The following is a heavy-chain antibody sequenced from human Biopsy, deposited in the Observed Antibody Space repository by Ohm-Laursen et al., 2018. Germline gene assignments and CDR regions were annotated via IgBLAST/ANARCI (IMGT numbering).Heavy chain of an antibody. CDR3: AADINVWNVNY. V-gene: IGHV1-24*01. J-gene: IGHJ4*02. CDR1: TFTLGSFN. CDR2: FAPENGKT. Sequence: SCSASTFTLGSFNMHWVRQAPGRGLEWMGGFAPENGKTIYAQKFQGRITMTEDTSTDTAYMELSSLRSEDTAVYYCAADINVWNVNYWGQGTQVTVSS. D-gene: IGHD1-1*01.